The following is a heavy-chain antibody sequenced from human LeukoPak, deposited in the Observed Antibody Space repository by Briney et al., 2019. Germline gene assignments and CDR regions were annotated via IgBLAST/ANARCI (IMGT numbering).Heavy chain of an antibody. CDR1: GFTFSDYW. D-gene: IGHD2-21*02. V-gene: IGHV3-7*01. CDR3: ARSVVVTAILDY. J-gene: IGHJ4*02. Sequence: GGSLRLSCATSGFTFSDYWMSWVRQAPGKGLEWVANIKPDGSEKYYVDSVKGRFTISRDNSKNTLYLQMNSLRAEDTAVYYCARSVVVTAILDYWGQGTLVTVSS. CDR2: IKPDGSEK.